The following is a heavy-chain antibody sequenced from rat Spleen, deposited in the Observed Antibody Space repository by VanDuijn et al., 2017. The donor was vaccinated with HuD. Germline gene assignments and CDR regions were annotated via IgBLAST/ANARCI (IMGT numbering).Heavy chain of an antibody. D-gene: IGHD1-9*01. J-gene: IGHJ2*01. V-gene: IGHV5S23*01. CDR1: GFTFSNYD. CDR3: ARRHYGYTDYFDY. Sequence: EVQLVESGGGLVQPGRSLKLSCAASGFTFSNYDMAWVRQAPTMSLEWVASISPGGGGTYYRDSVKGRFTVSRDNAKSTLYLQTDSLRSEDTATYYCARRHYGYTDYFDYWGQGVMVTVSS. CDR2: ISPGGGGT.